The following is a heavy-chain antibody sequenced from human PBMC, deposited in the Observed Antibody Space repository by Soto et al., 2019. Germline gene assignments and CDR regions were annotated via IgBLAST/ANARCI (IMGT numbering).Heavy chain of an antibody. J-gene: IGHJ4*02. CDR1: QFTFDDYY. D-gene: IGHD3-10*01. Sequence: GGSLRLSCAASQFTFDDYYMSWVRQAPGKGLEWVSVIYSGGSTYYADSVKGRFTISRDNSKNTLYLQMNSLRAEDTAVYYCARGGTMALDYWGQGTLVTVSS. CDR3: ARGGTMALDY. CDR2: IYSGGST. V-gene: IGHV3-66*01.